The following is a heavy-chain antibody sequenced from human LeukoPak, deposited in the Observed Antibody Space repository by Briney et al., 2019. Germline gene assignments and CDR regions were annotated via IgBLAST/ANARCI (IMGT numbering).Heavy chain of an antibody. J-gene: IGHJ4*02. D-gene: IGHD2-2*01. Sequence: GESLKISCKGSGYSFTSYWIGWVRQMPGKGLEWMGIVYPGDSDTRYSPSFQGQVTISADKSISTAYLQWSSLKASDTAMYYCARRGRKCSSLSCYYFDYWAQGTLITVSS. CDR2: VYPGDSDT. V-gene: IGHV5-51*01. CDR1: GYSFTSYW. CDR3: ARRGRKCSSLSCYYFDY.